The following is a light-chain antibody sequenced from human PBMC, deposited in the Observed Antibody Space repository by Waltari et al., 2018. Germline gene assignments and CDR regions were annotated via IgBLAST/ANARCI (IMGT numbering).Light chain of an antibody. CDR3: QQRSNWPPT. CDR1: QSVSSY. V-gene: IGKV3-11*01. J-gene: IGKJ4*01. Sequence: TPACRASQSVSSYVAWYQQKPGQAPRLLIYDASNRATGIPARFSGSGSGTDFTLTISSLEPEDFAVYYCQQRSNWPPTFGGGTKVEIK. CDR2: DAS.